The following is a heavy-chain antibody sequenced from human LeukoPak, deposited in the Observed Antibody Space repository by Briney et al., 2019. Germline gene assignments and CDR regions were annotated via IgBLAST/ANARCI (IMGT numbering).Heavy chain of an antibody. CDR1: GLTFSTSG. CDR3: ATETNGRHYDY. D-gene: IGHD1-14*01. CDR2: IGPTGSDR. J-gene: IGHJ4*02. V-gene: IGHV3-21*06. Sequence: GGSLRLSCTASGLTFSTSGFNWVRQAPGKGLEWVASIGPTGSDRYHADSIKGRFTISRDSANNFLYLQMNSLRAEDAAVYYCATETNGRHYDYWGQGTLLTVSS.